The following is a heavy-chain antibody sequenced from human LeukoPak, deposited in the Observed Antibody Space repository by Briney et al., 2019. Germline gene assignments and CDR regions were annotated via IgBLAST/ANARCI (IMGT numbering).Heavy chain of an antibody. J-gene: IGHJ6*03. CDR1: GFIFDDYC. D-gene: IGHD4-17*01. CDR3: AKISLTTGSYYYYYMDV. Sequence: PGVSLKLPCAASGFIFDDYCLRWVRQAPGKGLEGGSGINWNWGSTGYADSVKGRFPISRDNAKNSLYMQINSLRAEDTALYYCAKISLTTGSYYYYYMDVWGKGTTVTVSS. V-gene: IGHV3-20*04. CDR2: INWNWGST.